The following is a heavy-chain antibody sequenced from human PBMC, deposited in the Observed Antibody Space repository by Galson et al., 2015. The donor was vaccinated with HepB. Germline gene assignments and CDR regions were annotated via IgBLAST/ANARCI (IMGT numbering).Heavy chain of an antibody. Sequence: QSGAEVKKPGESLRISCKGSGYSFTSYWISWVRQMPGKGLEWMGRIDPSDSYTNYSPSFQGHVTISADKSISTAYLQWSSLKASDTAMYYCARLAFYYGSGSYYKGLYYYGMDVWGQGTTVTVSS. CDR3: ARLAFYYGSGSYYKGLYYYGMDV. J-gene: IGHJ6*02. CDR2: IDPSDSYT. D-gene: IGHD3-10*01. V-gene: IGHV5-10-1*01. CDR1: GYSFTSYW.